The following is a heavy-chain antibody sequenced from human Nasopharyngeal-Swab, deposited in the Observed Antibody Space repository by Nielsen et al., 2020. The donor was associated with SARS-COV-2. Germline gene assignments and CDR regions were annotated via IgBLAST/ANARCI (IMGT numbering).Heavy chain of an antibody. Sequence: WIRQPPGKGLEWVGRIKSKTDGGTTDYAAPVKGRCTISRDDSKNTLYLQMNSLKTEDTAVYYCTARVVTTNQYWGQGALVTVSS. CDR2: IKSKTDGGTT. J-gene: IGHJ4*02. CDR3: TARVVTTNQY. D-gene: IGHD2-21*02. V-gene: IGHV3-15*01.